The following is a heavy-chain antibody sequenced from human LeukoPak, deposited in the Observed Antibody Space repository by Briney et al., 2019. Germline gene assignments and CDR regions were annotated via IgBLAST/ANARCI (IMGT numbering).Heavy chain of an antibody. V-gene: IGHV3-48*03. J-gene: IGHJ6*03. CDR1: GFTFSSYE. D-gene: IGHD3-10*01. CDR2: ISASGSTI. Sequence: GGSLRLSCAASGFTFSSYEINWVRQAPGKGLEWVSHISASGSTIYYADSVKGRFTISRDNAKNSLYLQMNSLRAEDTAVYYCARDGTYYYGSGRFSYMDVWGKGTTVTISS. CDR3: ARDGTYYYGSGRFSYMDV.